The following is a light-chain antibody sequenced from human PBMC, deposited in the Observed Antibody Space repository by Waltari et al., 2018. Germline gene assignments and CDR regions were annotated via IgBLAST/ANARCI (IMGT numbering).Light chain of an antibody. CDR2: DVS. V-gene: IGLV2-14*03. Sequence: QSALTQPASVSGSPGQSITISCTGTTSDVGGYNSVSRYQHHPGKVPKVMIYDVSKRPSGVSYRFSGSKSGNTASLTISGLQAEDEADYYCSSYTSSNTVVFGGGTKLTVL. J-gene: IGLJ3*02. CDR3: SSYTSSNTVV. CDR1: TSDVGGYNS.